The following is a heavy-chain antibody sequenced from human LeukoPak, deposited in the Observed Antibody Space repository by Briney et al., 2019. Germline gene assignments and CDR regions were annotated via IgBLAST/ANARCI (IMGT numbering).Heavy chain of an antibody. J-gene: IGHJ4*02. V-gene: IGHV3-30*18. CDR1: GFTFSSYG. Sequence: GRSLRLSCAASGFTFSSYGTHWVRQAPGKGLEWVAVISYDGSNKYYADSVKGRFTISRDNSKNTLYLQMNSLRAEDTAVYYCAKWGRLYSGQYYFDYWGQGTLVTVSS. CDR2: ISYDGSNK. D-gene: IGHD5-12*01. CDR3: AKWGRLYSGQYYFDY.